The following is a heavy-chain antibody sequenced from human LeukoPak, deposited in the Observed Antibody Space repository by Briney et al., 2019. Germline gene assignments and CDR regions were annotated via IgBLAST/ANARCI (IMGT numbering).Heavy chain of an antibody. CDR1: GGTFSIYA. D-gene: IGHD3-10*01. V-gene: IGHV1-69*05. CDR2: IIPIFGTA. J-gene: IGHJ4*02. Sequence: GASVNVSFKASGGTFSIYAISWVRQAPGQGLEWMGGIIPIFGTANYAQKFQGRVTITTDESTSTAYMELSSLRSEDTAVYYCARAFGYGSGNDYWGQGTLVTVSS. CDR3: ARAFGYGSGNDY.